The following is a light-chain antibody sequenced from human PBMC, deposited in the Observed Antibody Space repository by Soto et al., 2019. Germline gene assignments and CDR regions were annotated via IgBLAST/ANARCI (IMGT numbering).Light chain of an antibody. Sequence: EIVLTQSPGTLSLSPGERATLSCRASQSVSSSYLAWYQQKPGQAPRLLIYGASSRATGIPDRFSGSEYGTDFTLTISRLEPEDFAVYYCQQYGSLFTFGPGTKVDI. CDR2: GAS. J-gene: IGKJ3*01. CDR3: QQYGSLFT. V-gene: IGKV3-20*01. CDR1: QSVSSSY.